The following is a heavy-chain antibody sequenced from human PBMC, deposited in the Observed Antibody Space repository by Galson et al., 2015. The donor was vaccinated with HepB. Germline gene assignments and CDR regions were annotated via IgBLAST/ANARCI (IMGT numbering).Heavy chain of an antibody. CDR2: ISRSGSTI. D-gene: IGHD5-24*01. CDR3: VRSRRDGYNLDDY. J-gene: IGHJ4*02. V-gene: IGHV3-11*01. CDR1: GFTFSDYY. Sequence: SLRLSCAASGFTFSDYYMSWIRQAPGKGLEWVSYISRSGSTIYYADSVKGRFTISRDNAKYSLYLQMNSLRAEDTAVYYCVRSRRDGYNLDDYWGQGTLVTVSS.